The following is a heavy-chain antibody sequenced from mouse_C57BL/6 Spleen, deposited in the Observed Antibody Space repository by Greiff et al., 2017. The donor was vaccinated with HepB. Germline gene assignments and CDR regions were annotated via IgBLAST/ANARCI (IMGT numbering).Heavy chain of an antibody. CDR2: ISSGSSTI. J-gene: IGHJ4*01. CDR1: GFTFSDYG. V-gene: IGHV5-17*01. Sequence: EVKLMESGGGLVKPGGSLKLSCAASGFTFSDYGMHWVRQAPEKGLEWVAYISSGSSTIYYADTVKGRFTISRDNAKNTLFLQMTSLRSEDTAMYYCARPCTTVVDEGAMDYWGQGTSVTVSS. CDR3: ARPCTTVVDEGAMDY. D-gene: IGHD1-1*01.